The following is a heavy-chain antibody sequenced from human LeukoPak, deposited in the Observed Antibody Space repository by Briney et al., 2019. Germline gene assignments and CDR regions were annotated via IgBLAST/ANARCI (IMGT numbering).Heavy chain of an antibody. CDR1: GYSISSGYY. Sequence: PSETLSLTCTVSGYSISSGYYWGWIRQPPGKGLEWIGSIYHSGSTYYNPSLKSRVTISVDTSKNQFSLKLSSVTAADTAVYYCARGGYYDFLENWFDPWGQGTLVTVSS. D-gene: IGHD3-3*01. J-gene: IGHJ5*02. CDR3: ARGGYYDFLENWFDP. V-gene: IGHV4-38-2*02. CDR2: IYHSGST.